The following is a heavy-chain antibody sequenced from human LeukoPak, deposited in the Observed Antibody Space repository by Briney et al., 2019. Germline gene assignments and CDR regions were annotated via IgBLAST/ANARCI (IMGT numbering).Heavy chain of an antibody. CDR1: GYTFTGYY. V-gene: IGHV1-2*02. CDR2: INPNSGGT. D-gene: IGHD1-26*01. J-gene: IGHJ4*02. Sequence: ASVKVTCKASGYTFTGYYMHWVRQAPGQGLEWMGWINPNSGGTNYAQKFQGRVTMTRDTSISTAYMELSRLRSDDTAVYYCALYSGSYYSGFDYWGQGTLVTVSS. CDR3: ALYSGSYYSGFDY.